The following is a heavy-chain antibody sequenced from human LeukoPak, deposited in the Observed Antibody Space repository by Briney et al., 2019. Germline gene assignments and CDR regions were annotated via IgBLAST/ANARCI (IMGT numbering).Heavy chain of an antibody. V-gene: IGHV3-21*01. D-gene: IGHD3-22*01. Sequence: PGGSLRLSCAASRFTFSSYSMNWVRQAPGKGLEWVSSISSSSSYIYYADSVKGRFTISRDNAKNTLYLQMNSLRAEDTVVYYCARDPHYYDSSGSFDYWGQGTLVTVSS. J-gene: IGHJ4*02. CDR3: ARDPHYYDSSGSFDY. CDR1: RFTFSSYS. CDR2: ISSSSSYI.